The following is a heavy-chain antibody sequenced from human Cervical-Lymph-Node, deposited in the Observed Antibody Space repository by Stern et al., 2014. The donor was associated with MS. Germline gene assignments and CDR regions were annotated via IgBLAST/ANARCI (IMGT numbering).Heavy chain of an antibody. Sequence: EMQLVESGGGLVKPGESLRLSCDASGFTFSHYSINWVRKAPGKGLESISSISNNSTHPYYVDSVNGRFTISRDSAKDSVSLHMVSLRAEDTAVYYCARARVGDYARSPHLDSWGQGTLVTVSS. CDR3: ARARVGDYARSPHLDS. V-gene: IGHV3-21*01. D-gene: IGHD4-17*01. J-gene: IGHJ4*02. CDR2: ISNNSTHP. CDR1: GFTFSHYS.